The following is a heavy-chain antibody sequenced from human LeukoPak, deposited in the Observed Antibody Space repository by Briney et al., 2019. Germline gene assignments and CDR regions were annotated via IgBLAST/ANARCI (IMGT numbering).Heavy chain of an antibody. V-gene: IGHV3-74*01. Sequence: GGSLRLSCAASGFTFISYWMHWVRQAPGKGLVWVSRVSYDGSSTDYADSVKGRFTISRDNAKDTLDLQMNSVRADDTGVYYCARCTMIGRFDYWGQGSLVTVSS. CDR1: GFTFISYW. J-gene: IGHJ4*02. D-gene: IGHD3-22*01. CDR3: ARCTMIGRFDY. CDR2: VSYDGSST.